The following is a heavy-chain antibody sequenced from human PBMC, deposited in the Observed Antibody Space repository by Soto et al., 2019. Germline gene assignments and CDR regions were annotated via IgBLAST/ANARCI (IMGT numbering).Heavy chain of an antibody. D-gene: IGHD6-19*01. CDR1: GGTFSSYT. CDR2: IIPILGIA. V-gene: IGHV1-69*04. J-gene: IGHJ4*02. Sequence: SVKVSCKASGGTFSSYTISWVRQAPGQGLEWMGRIIPILGIANYAQKFQGRVTITADKSTSTAYMELSSLRSEDTAVYYCARDQDSSGWPYWGKGTLVTVSS. CDR3: ARDQDSSGWPY.